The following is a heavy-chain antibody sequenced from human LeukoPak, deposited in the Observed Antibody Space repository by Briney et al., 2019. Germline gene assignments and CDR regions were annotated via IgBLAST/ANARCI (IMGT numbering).Heavy chain of an antibody. CDR1: GGSISSYY. J-gene: IGHJ5*02. CDR3: ARQRIAVAVWFDP. V-gene: IGHV4-4*09. D-gene: IGHD6-19*01. CDR2: IYTSGST. Sequence: SETLSLTCTVSGGSISSYYWSGIRQPPGKGLEWIGYIYTSGSTNYNPSLKSRVAISVDTSKNQFSLKLSSVTAADTAVYYCARQRIAVAVWFDPWGQGILVTVSS.